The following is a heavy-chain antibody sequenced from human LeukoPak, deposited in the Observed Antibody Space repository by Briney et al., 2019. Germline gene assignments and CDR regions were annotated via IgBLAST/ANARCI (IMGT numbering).Heavy chain of an antibody. CDR3: ARAVATVTTSRQEQLDY. D-gene: IGHD4-11*01. J-gene: IGHJ4*02. Sequence: GGSLRLSCAASGFTFSSYSMNWVRQAPGKGLEWVSSISSSSSYMYYADSVKGRFTISRDNAKNSLYLQMNSLRAEDTAVYYCARAVATVTTSRQEQLDYWGQGTLVTVSS. CDR1: GFTFSSYS. V-gene: IGHV3-21*01. CDR2: ISSSSSYM.